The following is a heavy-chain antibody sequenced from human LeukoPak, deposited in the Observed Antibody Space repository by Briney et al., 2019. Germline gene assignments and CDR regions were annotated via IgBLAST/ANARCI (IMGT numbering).Heavy chain of an antibody. V-gene: IGHV4-59*01. CDR3: ARNYGGNPRGAFDI. CDR2: ICYSGSS. J-gene: IGHJ3*02. CDR1: GDSISSYY. Sequence: PSETLSLTCTVSGDSISSYYWSWIRQPPGKGLEWIGYICYSGSSNYNPSLKSRVTISVDTSKNQFSLKLSSVTAADTAVYYCARNYGGNPRGAFDIWGQGTMVTVSS. D-gene: IGHD4-23*01.